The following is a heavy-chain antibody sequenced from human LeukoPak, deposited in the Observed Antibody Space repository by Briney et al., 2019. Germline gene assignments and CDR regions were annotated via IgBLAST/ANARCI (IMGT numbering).Heavy chain of an antibody. CDR3: ARTYYDFLSGSYTDLGNV. CDR1: GFTFSSYW. V-gene: IGHV3-7*01. CDR2: INHNGNVN. D-gene: IGHD3-3*01. J-gene: IGHJ6*02. Sequence: GGSLRLSCAASGFTFSSYWMNWARQAPGKGLEWVASINHNGNVNYYVDSVKGRFTISRDNAKNSLYLQMSNLRAEDTAVYYCARTYYDFLSGSYTDLGNVWGQGTTVTVSS.